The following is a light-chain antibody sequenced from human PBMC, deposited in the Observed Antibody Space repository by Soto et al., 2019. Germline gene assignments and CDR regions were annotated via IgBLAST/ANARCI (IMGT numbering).Light chain of an antibody. CDR2: GAS. Sequence: EIVMTHSPATLSVSPGARATLSCRASQSVSSNLAWYQQKPGQAPRLLIYGASTRATGIPARFSGSGSGTEFTLTISSLQSEDFAVYYCQPYNNWPSLTFGGGTKVEIK. CDR1: QSVSSN. CDR3: QPYNNWPSLT. J-gene: IGKJ4*01. V-gene: IGKV3-15*01.